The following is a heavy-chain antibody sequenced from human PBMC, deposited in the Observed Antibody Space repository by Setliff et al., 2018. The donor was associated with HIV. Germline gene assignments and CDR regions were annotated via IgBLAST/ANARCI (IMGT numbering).Heavy chain of an antibody. D-gene: IGHD3-22*01. CDR1: GFTFSSYE. J-gene: IGHJ3*02. CDR2: ISSSGRTI. CDR3: ARDYYDSSGYYYCDAFDR. V-gene: IGHV3-48*03. Sequence: GGSLRLSCAASGFTFSSYEMTWVRQSPGRWLEWLSYISSSGRTIYYADSVKCLFTISRDNAKNSLYLQMNSLRAEDTAVSYCARDYYDSSGYYYCDAFDRWGQGTMVTVSS.